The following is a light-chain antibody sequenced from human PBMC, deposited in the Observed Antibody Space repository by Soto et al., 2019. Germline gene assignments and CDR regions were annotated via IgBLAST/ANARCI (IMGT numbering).Light chain of an antibody. J-gene: IGLJ1*01. V-gene: IGLV2-14*01. CDR1: GNDVGGYSY. CDR2: EVS. Sequence: QSVLTQPASVSGSPGQSITISCTGTGNDVGGYSYVSWYQQHPGKAPKLLIYEVSNRPSGVSKRFSGSKSGNTASLVIAGLQADDEADYYCSSYTSTRTYVFGTGTKLTVL. CDR3: SSYTSTRTYV.